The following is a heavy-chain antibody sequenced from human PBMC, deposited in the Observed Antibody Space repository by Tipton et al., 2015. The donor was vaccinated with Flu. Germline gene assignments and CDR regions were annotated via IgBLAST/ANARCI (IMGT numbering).Heavy chain of an antibody. J-gene: IGHJ4*02. V-gene: IGHV3-30*01. CDR3: ARVASTVTPLFDS. D-gene: IGHD4-17*01. CDR1: GFSFSAYA. Sequence: SLRLSCAASGFSFSAYAMNWVRQAPGKGLEWVADMPYDGSYKYYAESVKGRFTISRDNSKNTLYLQMNGLRVEDTAVYYCARVASTVTPLFDSWGQGTLVTVSS. CDR2: MPYDGSYK.